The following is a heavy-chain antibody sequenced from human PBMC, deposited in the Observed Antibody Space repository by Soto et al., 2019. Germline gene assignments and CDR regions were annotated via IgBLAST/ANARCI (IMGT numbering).Heavy chain of an antibody. CDR1: GFTFSDYY. CDR3: ARVSPPPDY. J-gene: IGHJ4*02. Sequence: QVQLVESGGGLVKPGGSLRLSCAASGFTFSDYYMSWIRHARGKGLEWVSYISTSGSTINYADSVKGRFTISRDNAKNSRYPQMSSRRAEDTAVYYCARVSPPPDYWGQGTLVTVSS. V-gene: IGHV3-11*01. CDR2: ISTSGSTI.